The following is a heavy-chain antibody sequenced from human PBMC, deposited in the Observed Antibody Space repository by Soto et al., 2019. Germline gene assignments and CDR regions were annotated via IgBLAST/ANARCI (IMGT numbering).Heavy chain of an antibody. CDR3: AAPPRY. V-gene: IGHV4-59*01. Sequence: QVQLQESGPGLVKPSETLSLTCTVSGASISSYYWNWIRQSPGKGLEWIGYMHDSGSTSYNPSLKSRVTISVDTSRNQLSLKLTSVTDADTAVDYCAAPPRYWGQGILVTVSS. CDR2: MHDSGST. CDR1: GASISSYY. J-gene: IGHJ4*02. D-gene: IGHD6-6*01.